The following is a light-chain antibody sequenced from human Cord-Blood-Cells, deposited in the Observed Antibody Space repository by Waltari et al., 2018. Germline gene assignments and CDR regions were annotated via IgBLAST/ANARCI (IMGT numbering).Light chain of an antibody. J-gene: IGKJ2*01. CDR3: QQYYSTPYT. CDR1: QSVLYSSNNKNY. Sequence: DIVMTQSPDSLAVSLGERATLNCKSSQSVLYSSNNKNYLAWYQPKPGQHPKLLISWASTRESGVPDRFSGSGSGTDFTLTIRSLQAEDLAVYYCQQYYSTPYTFGQVTKLEIK. V-gene: IGKV4-1*01. CDR2: WAS.